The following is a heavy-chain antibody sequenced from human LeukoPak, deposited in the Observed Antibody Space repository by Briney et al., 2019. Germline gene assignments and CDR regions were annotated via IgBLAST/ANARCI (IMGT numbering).Heavy chain of an antibody. V-gene: IGHV5-51*01. J-gene: IGHJ3*02. CDR1: GYSFTSYW. D-gene: IGHD1-14*01. Sequence: GESLKISCKGSGYSFTSYWIGWVRQMPGKGLEWMGIIYPGGSDTRYSPSFQGQVTISADKSISTAYLQWSSLKASDTAMYYCARPNYNRRGARDAFDIWGQGTMVTVSS. CDR3: ARPNYNRRGARDAFDI. CDR2: IYPGGSDT.